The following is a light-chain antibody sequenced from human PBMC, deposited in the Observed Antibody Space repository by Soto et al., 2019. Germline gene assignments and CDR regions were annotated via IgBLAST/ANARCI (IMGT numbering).Light chain of an antibody. CDR2: DVS. CDR3: CSYADTYVV. V-gene: IGLV2-11*01. CDR1: SSDVGSYNY. Sequence: QSALTQPRSVSGSPGQSVTISCTRASSDVGSYNYISWYQQHPGKAPKIIMYDYDVSQRPSGVPDRFSGSKSGTAASLTISGLQAEDEADYYCCSYADTYVVFGGGTKLTVL. J-gene: IGLJ2*01.